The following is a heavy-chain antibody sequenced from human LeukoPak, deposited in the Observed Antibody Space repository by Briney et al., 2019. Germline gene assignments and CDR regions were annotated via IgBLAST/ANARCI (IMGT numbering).Heavy chain of an antibody. CDR2: ISAYNGNT. D-gene: IGHD2-15*01. CDR1: GYTFTSYG. J-gene: IGHJ5*02. Sequence: ASVKVSCKASGYTFTSYGISWVRQAPGQGLEWMGWISAYNGNTNYAQKLQGRVTMTTDTSTSTAYMELRSLRSDDTAVYYCARGPLEFCSGGSCYSGRNWFDPWGQGTLVTVSS. V-gene: IGHV1-18*01. CDR3: ARGPLEFCSGGSCYSGRNWFDP.